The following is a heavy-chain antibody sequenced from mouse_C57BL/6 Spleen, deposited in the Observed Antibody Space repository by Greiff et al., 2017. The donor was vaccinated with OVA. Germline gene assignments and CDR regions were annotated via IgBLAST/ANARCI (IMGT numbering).Heavy chain of an antibody. CDR1: GYTFTDYN. J-gene: IGHJ4*01. V-gene: IGHV1-22*01. Sequence: VQLKESGPELVKPGASVKMSCKASGYTFTDYNMHWVKQSHGKSLEWIGYINPNNGGTSYNQKFKGKATLTVNKSSSTAYMELRSLTSEDSAVYYCARPVVAHYAMDYWGQGTSVTVSS. D-gene: IGHD1-1*01. CDR3: ARPVVAHYAMDY. CDR2: INPNNGGT.